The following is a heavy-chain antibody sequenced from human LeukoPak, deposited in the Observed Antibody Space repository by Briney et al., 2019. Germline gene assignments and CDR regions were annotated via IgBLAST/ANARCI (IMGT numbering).Heavy chain of an antibody. CDR3: ARSIVVATIDYYYYGMDV. V-gene: IGHV1-2*02. D-gene: IGHD5-12*01. Sequence: ASVKVSCKASGYTFTGYYMHWVRQAPGQGLEWMGWINPNSGVTNYAQKFQGRVTMTRDTSISTAYMELSRLRSDDTAVYYCARSIVVATIDYYYYGMDVWGQGTTVTVSS. CDR2: INPNSGVT. J-gene: IGHJ6*02. CDR1: GYTFTGYY.